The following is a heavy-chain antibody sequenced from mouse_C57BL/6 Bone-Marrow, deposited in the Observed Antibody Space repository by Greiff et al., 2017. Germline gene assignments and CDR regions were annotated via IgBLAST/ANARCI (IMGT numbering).Heavy chain of an antibody. CDR1: GFTFSDAW. CDR3: AANWDYYDG. D-gene: IGHD4-1*02. J-gene: IGHJ2*01. CDR2: IRNKANNHAT. V-gene: IGHV6-6*01. Sequence: EVQVVESGGGLVQPGGSMKLSCAASGFTFSDAWMDWVRQSPEKGLEWVAEIRNKANNHATYYAESVKGRFTISRDDSKISVYLQMSSLSAEDTGIYYCAANWDYYDGWGHGPTLTVAS.